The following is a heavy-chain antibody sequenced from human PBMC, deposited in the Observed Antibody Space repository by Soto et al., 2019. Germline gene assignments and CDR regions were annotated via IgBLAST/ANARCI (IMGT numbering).Heavy chain of an antibody. D-gene: IGHD1-26*01. CDR3: ARGYYSGSNPSSFDY. CDR1: GGTFSSYT. V-gene: IGHV1-69*01. CDR2: ITPTLNIA. J-gene: IGHJ4*02. Sequence: QLQLVQSGAEVREPGSSVTVSCKASGGTFSSYTVIWVRQAPGQGLEWMGGITPTLNIAKYAEKFQGRVTITADESTSTVNMHLSSLRSEDTAFYFCARGYYSGSNPSSFDYWGQGTLVAVSS.